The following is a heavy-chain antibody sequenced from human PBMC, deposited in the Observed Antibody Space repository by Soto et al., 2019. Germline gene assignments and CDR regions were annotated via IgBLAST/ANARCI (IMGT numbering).Heavy chain of an antibody. CDR1: GGSISNYY. CDR2: IFYSGST. Sequence: PSETLSLTCTVSGGSISNYYWSWIRQPPGRGLEWIGHIFYSGSTNYNPSLKSRVTISVDTSKNQFSLKLSSVTAADTAMYYCARDPSYCDSRGAFDIWGQGTMVTVS. V-gene: IGHV4-59*01. D-gene: IGHD3-22*01. J-gene: IGHJ3*02. CDR3: ARDPSYCDSRGAFDI.